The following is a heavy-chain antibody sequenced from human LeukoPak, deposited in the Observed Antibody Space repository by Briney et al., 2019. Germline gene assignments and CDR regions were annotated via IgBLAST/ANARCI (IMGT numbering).Heavy chain of an antibody. Sequence: ETLSLTCTVSSGSIGGYYWNWFRQPAGKGLEWIGRIYSSGSTNYNPSLTSGVAISINTSKSHFSLKLSSVTAADTAMYYCARDFTAESNGYYDFWGQGTLVTVSS. CDR1: SGSIGGYY. V-gene: IGHV4-4*07. D-gene: IGHD3-22*01. J-gene: IGHJ4*02. CDR2: IYSSGST. CDR3: ARDFTAESNGYYDF.